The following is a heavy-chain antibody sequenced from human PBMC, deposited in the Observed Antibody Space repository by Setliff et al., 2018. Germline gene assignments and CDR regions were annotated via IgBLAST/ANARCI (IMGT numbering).Heavy chain of an antibody. CDR1: GGSISSYY. J-gene: IGHJ6*03. Sequence: PSETLSLTCTVSGGSISSYYWSWIRQPPGKGLEWIGYIYYSGSTNYNPSLKSRVTISVDTSKNQFSLKLSSVTAADTAVYYCAGTVTTHYYYYYYMDVWGKGTTVTVS. D-gene: IGHD4-17*01. V-gene: IGHV4-59*01. CDR3: AGTVTTHYYYYYYMDV. CDR2: IYYSGST.